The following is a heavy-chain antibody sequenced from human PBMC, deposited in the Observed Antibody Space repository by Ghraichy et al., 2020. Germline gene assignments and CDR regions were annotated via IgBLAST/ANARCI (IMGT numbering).Heavy chain of an antibody. D-gene: IGHD2/OR15-2a*01. CDR2: INHSGST. CDR3: ARGLNSDY. J-gene: IGHJ4*02. V-gene: IGHV4-34*01. Sequence: GSLRLSCAVYGGSFSGYYWSWIRQPPGKGLEWIGEINHSGSTNYNPSLKSRVTISVDTSKNQFSLKLSSVTAADTAVYYCARGLNSDYWGQGTLVTVSS. CDR1: GGSFSGYY.